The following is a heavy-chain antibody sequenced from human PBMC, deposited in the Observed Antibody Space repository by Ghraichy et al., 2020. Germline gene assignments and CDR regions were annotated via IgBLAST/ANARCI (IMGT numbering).Heavy chain of an antibody. Sequence: LSLTCAASGFTFSSYSLNWVRQAPGKGLELVSFISSSSSYIYYADSVKGRFTISRDNAKHSLYLQMNSLRAEDTAVYYCARALPTMVRGVTPSDYWGQGTLVTVSS. CDR3: ARALPTMVRGVTPSDY. D-gene: IGHD3-10*01. CDR1: GFTFSSYS. CDR2: ISSSSSYI. J-gene: IGHJ4*02. V-gene: IGHV3-21*01.